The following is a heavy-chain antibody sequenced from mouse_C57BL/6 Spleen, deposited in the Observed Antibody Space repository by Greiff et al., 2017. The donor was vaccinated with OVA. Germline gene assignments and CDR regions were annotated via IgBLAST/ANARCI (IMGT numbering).Heavy chain of an antibody. V-gene: IGHV1-50*01. Sequence: QVQLQQPGAELVKPGASVKLSCKASGYTFTSYWMQWVKQRPGQGLEWIGEIDPSDSYTNYNQKFKGKATLTVDTYSSTAYMQLSSLTSEDSAVYYCARYKNDSNHGGFAYWGQGTLVTVSA. J-gene: IGHJ3*01. CDR3: ARYKNDSNHGGFAY. CDR2: IDPSDSYT. CDR1: GYTFTSYW. D-gene: IGHD2-5*01.